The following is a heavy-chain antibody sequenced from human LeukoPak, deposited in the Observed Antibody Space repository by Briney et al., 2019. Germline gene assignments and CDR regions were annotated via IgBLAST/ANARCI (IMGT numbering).Heavy chain of an antibody. CDR3: ARGRVYIVGATRGYDAFDI. D-gene: IGHD1-26*01. CDR1: GYSISSGYY. J-gene: IGHJ3*02. V-gene: IGHV4-38-2*01. Sequence: SETLSLTCAVSGYSISSGYYWGWIRQPPGKGLEWIGEINHSGSTNYNPSLKSRVTISVDTSKNQFSLKLSSVTAADTAVYYCARGRVYIVGATRGYDAFDIWGQGTMVTVSS. CDR2: INHSGST.